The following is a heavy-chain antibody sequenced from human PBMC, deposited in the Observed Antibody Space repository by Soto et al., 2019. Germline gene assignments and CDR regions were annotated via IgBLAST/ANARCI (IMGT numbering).Heavy chain of an antibody. V-gene: IGHV3-9*01. J-gene: IGHJ6*03. D-gene: IGHD2-2*01. CDR2: ISWNSGSI. CDR3: AKDGDCSSTSCYAAGGRYYYYYMDV. Sequence: GGSLRLSCAASGFTFDDYAMHWVRQAPGKDLEWVSGISWNSGSIGYADSVKGRFTISRDNAKNSLYLQMNSLRAEDTALYYCAKDGDCSSTSCYAAGGRYYYYYMDVWGKGTTVTVSS. CDR1: GFTFDDYA.